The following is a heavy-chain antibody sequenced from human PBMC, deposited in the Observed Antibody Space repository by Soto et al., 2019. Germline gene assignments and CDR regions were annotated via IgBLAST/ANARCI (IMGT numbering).Heavy chain of an antibody. D-gene: IGHD2-15*01. J-gene: IGHJ6*03. CDR1: GFTFSDYY. CDR2: ISSSGSTI. Sequence: QVQLVESGGGLVKPGGSPRLSCAASGFTFSDYYMSWIRQAPGKGLEWVSYISSSGSTIYYADSVKGRFTISRDNAKNSLYLQMNSLRAEDTAVYYCARDHCSGGSCYSDYYYYYYMDVWGKGTTVTVSS. V-gene: IGHV3-11*01. CDR3: ARDHCSGGSCYSDYYYYYYMDV.